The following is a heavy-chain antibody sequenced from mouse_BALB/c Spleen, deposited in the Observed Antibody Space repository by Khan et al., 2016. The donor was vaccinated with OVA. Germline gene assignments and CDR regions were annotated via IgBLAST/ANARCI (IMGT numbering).Heavy chain of an antibody. J-gene: IGHJ3*01. V-gene: IGHV1S29*02. Sequence: EVQLQESGPEVVKPGASVKISCKASGYTFTDYNMDWVKQRHGKSLEWIGYFFLNRGGSGYNQKFKTKATLTVEISSNTDYMDLRSLTSEDYAVYYWVRSGYGSFAFWGHWTLVTVS. CDR1: GYTFTDYN. D-gene: IGHD1-2*01. CDR2: FFLNRGGS. CDR3: VRSGYGSFAF.